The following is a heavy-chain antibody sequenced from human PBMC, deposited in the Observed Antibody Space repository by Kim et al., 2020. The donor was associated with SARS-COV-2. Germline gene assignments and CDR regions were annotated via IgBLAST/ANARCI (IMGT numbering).Heavy chain of an antibody. CDR2: INHSGGT. CDR1: GGSFSGHY. D-gene: IGHD1-7*01. Sequence: SETLSLTCAVYGGSFSGHYWSWIRQPPGKGLEWIGEINHSGGTNYNPSLKSRVTISLDTPQNQFSLQVRAVTAADTAAYYCLGGGTVTTLFYYSHGTAV. V-gene: IGHV4-34*01. J-gene: IGHJ6*01. CDR3: LGGGTVTTLFYYSHGTAV.